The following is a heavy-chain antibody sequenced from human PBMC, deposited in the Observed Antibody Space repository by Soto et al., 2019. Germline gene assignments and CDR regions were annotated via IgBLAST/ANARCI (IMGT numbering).Heavy chain of an antibody. CDR1: GGSISSGDYY. Sequence: QVQLQESGPGLVKPSQTLSLTCTVSGGSISSGDYYWSWIRQPPGKGLEWIGYIYYSGSTYYNPSLKIRVTISVDTSKNQFSLELSSVTAADTAVYYCAREGRGYSRPPEKWGQGTLVTVSS. CDR3: AREGRGYSRPPEK. V-gene: IGHV4-30-4*01. D-gene: IGHD4-4*01. CDR2: IYYSGST. J-gene: IGHJ4*02.